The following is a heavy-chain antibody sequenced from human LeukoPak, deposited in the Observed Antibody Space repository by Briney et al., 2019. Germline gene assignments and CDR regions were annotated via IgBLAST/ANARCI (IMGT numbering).Heavy chain of an antibody. J-gene: IGHJ3*01. D-gene: IGHD1-26*01. CDR2: ISYDGSNK. CDR3: ARGPGPIAGAKNPFDL. V-gene: IGHV3-30*01. CDR1: GLTFSSYA. Sequence: GGSLRLSCAASGLTFSSYAMHWVRQAPGKGLEWVADISYDGSNKYYADSVKGRFTISGDKSKNTLYLQMNSLRPEDTAFYYCARGPGPIAGAKNPFDLWGQGTMVTVSS.